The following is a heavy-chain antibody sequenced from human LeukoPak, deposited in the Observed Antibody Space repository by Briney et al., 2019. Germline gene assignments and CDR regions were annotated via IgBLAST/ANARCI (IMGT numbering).Heavy chain of an antibody. CDR1: GYSFANYW. J-gene: IGHJ4*02. V-gene: IGHV5-51*01. Sequence: GESLKISCKGSGYSFANYWIGWVRQMPGKGLEWMGIIYPGDSDTRYSPSFQGQVTISADKSISTAYLQWSSLKASDTAMYYCARHSRAGYSSSWSDYWGQGTLVTVSS. CDR3: ARHSRAGYSSSWSDY. D-gene: IGHD6-13*01. CDR2: IYPGDSDT.